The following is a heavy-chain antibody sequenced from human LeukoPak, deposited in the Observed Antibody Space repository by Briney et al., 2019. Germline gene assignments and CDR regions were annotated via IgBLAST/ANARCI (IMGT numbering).Heavy chain of an antibody. V-gene: IGHV3-7*01. CDR2: IKQDGSEK. J-gene: IGHJ1*01. CDR3: ATYSSLNRREFQY. Sequence: PGGSLRLSCAASGFTFSSYWMSWVRQAPGKGLERVANIKQDGSEKYYVDSVKGRFTISRDNAKNSLYLQMNSLRAEDTAVYYCATYSSLNRREFQYWGQGTLLTVSS. CDR1: GFTFSSYW. D-gene: IGHD3-22*01.